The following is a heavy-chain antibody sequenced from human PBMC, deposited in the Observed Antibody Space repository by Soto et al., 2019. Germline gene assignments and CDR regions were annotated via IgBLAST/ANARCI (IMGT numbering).Heavy chain of an antibody. CDR3: ATSYGSGYRAFDY. V-gene: IGHV1-69*02. CDR2: IYPILSMS. J-gene: IGHJ4*02. CDR1: GDTFAFHS. Sequence: SVKVSCKASGDTFAFHSINWVRQAPGLGLEWMGRIYPILSMSNYAQRFQGRVTMTADKSTSTAYMVLSSLRSEDTAIYYCATSYGSGYRAFDYWGQGALVTVSS. D-gene: IGHD3-10*01.